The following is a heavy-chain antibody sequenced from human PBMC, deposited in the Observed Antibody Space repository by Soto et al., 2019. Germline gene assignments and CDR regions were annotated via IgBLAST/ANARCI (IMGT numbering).Heavy chain of an antibody. V-gene: IGHV4-31*03. CDR1: GSSISSGGYY. CDR2: IYYSGST. D-gene: IGHD3-3*01. J-gene: IGHJ5*02. Sequence: QVQLQESGPGLVKPSQTLSLTCTVSGSSISSGGYYWSRIRQHPGKGLEWIGYIYYSGSTYYNPSLKSRVTISVDTSKNQFSLKLRSVTAADTAVYYCARERRDTRITIFGVVPAYNWFDPWGQGTLVTVSS. CDR3: ARERRDTRITIFGVVPAYNWFDP.